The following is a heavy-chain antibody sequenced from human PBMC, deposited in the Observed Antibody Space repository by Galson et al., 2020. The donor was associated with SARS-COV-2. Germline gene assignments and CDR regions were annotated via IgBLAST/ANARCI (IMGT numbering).Heavy chain of an antibody. V-gene: IGHV4-34*01. J-gene: IGHJ6*03. CDR2: INSGGDT. CDR3: ARGRQGVVPSPVLGLGPFYSYYYMDV. Sequence: SETLSLTCAVYGGSFSGYSWTWIRQAPGKGLEWIGEINSGGDTKYSPSPSSRVTLSVDTSRNQFSLKLTSVNAADTALYFCARGRQGVVPSPVLGLGPFYSYYYMDVWGKGTTVTVSS. CDR1: GGSFSGYS. D-gene: IGHD3-16*01.